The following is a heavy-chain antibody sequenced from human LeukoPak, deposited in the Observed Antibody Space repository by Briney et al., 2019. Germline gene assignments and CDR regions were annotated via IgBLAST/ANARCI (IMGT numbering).Heavy chain of an antibody. D-gene: IGHD1-26*01. J-gene: IGHJ4*02. CDR2: ISSSSSYI. V-gene: IGHV3-21*01. CDR3: ARDKVGATVNFDY. Sequence: GGSLRLSCAASGFTFSSYSLNWVRQAPGKGLEWVSSISSSSSYIYYADSVKGRFTISRDNAKNSLYLQMNSLRAEDTAVYYCARDKVGATVNFDYWGQGTLVTVSS. CDR1: GFTFSSYS.